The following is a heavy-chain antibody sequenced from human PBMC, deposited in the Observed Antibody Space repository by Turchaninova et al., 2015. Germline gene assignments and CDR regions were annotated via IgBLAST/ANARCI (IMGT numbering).Heavy chain of an antibody. Sequence: QVQLQESGPGLVKPSETLSLTCAVSGYSISSGYYWGWIRQPPGKGLEWIGNIFHSGSTSYNPSLKSRVPISVDTSKNQFSLKLSSVNVADTAVYYCARAGSGRAFDIWGQGTMVTVSS. CDR1: GYSISSGYY. CDR3: ARAGSGRAFDI. CDR2: IFHSGST. J-gene: IGHJ3*02. D-gene: IGHD3-10*01. V-gene: IGHV4-38-2*01.